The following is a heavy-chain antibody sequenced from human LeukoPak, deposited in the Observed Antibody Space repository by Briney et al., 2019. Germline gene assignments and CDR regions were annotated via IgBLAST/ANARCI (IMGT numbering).Heavy chain of an antibody. J-gene: IGHJ3*02. CDR2: IYSGGST. V-gene: IGHV3-53*01. D-gene: IGHD5-18*01. CDR1: GFTVSSNY. CDR3: ARVRYIYGYASDI. Sequence: QPGGSLRLSCAASGFTVSSNYMSWVRQAPGKGLEWVSIIYSGGSTYYADSVKGRFTISRDNSKNTLYLQMSSLRAEDTAMYYCARVRYIYGYASDIWGQGTTVTVSS.